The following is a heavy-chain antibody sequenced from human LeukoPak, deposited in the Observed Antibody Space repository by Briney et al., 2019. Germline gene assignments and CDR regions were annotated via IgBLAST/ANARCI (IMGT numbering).Heavy chain of an antibody. J-gene: IGHJ4*02. CDR3: ARGDPLGNY. CDR2: INSDGGNT. Sequence: GGFLRLSCSASGFTFRTSWMHWVRQGPGKGLLWVAHINSDGGNTAYADSVKGRFTISRDNAKSTLYLQMNSLRSEDTAVYYCARGDPLGNYWGQGTLVTVSS. CDR1: GFTFRTSW. D-gene: IGHD7-27*01. V-gene: IGHV3-74*01.